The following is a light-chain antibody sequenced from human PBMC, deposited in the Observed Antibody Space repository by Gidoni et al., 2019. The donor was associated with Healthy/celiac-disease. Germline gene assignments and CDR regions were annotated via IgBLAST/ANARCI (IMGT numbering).Light chain of an antibody. CDR2: GNS. V-gene: IGLV1-40*01. Sequence: QSVLTPPPSVSGAPGQRVTISCTGSSPNIGAGYDVHWYQQLPGTAPKLLIYGNSNRPSGVPDRFSGSKSGTSASLAITGLQAEDEADYYCQSYDSSLSAFYVFGTGTKVTVL. CDR1: SPNIGAGYD. CDR3: QSYDSSLSAFYV. J-gene: IGLJ1*01.